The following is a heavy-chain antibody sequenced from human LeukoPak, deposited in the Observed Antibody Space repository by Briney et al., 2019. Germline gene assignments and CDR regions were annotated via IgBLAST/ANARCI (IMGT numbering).Heavy chain of an antibody. D-gene: IGHD6-13*01. Sequence: GGSLRPSCAASGFTFSSYAMSWVRQAPGKGLEWVSVISGSGGDTYYADSVKGRLTISRDNSKNTLYLQMNTLRAEDTAVYYCAKNIIAAAGMMDYWGQGTLVTVSS. CDR3: AKNIIAAAGMMDY. CDR1: GFTFSSYA. J-gene: IGHJ4*02. V-gene: IGHV3-23*01. CDR2: ISGSGGDT.